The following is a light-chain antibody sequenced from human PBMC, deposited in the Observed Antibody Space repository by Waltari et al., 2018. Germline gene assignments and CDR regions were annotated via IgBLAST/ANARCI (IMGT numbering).Light chain of an antibody. CDR1: SSDVGGYNY. CDR2: DVS. CDR3: SSYTTSSTLV. J-gene: IGLJ2*01. Sequence: QSALTQPASVSGSPGQSITISCTVNSSDVGGYNYVSWYQQHPGKAPKLMIYDVSKRPSGVSNRFSGSKSGNTASLTISGLQAEDEADYYCSSYTTSSTLVFGGGTKLTVL. V-gene: IGLV2-14*01.